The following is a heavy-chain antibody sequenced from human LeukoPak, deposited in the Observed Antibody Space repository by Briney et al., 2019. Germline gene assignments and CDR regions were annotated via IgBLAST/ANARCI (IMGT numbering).Heavy chain of an antibody. CDR1: GGTLSSYA. CDR3: ARVEGYYYYMDV. CDR2: IIPIFGTA. J-gene: IGHJ6*03. D-gene: IGHD5-24*01. Sequence: SVKVSCKASGGTLSSYAISWVRQAPGQGLEWMGGIIPIFGTANYAQKFQGRVTITADESTSTAYMELSSLRSEDTAVYYCARVEGYYYYMDVRGKGTTVTVSS. V-gene: IGHV1-69*13.